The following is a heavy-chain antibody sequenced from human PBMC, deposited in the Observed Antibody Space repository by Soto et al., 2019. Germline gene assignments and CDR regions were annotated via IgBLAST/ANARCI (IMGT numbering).Heavy chain of an antibody. CDR3: XXXXXXXXXXXXXXXXV. CDR1: GGTFSNYA. J-gene: IGHJ6*02. CDR2: IVPIFGTT. Sequence: QVQLVQSGAEVKKPGSSVKVSCKVSGGTFSNYAIDWVRLAPGHGLEWMGGIVPIFGTTYYTQKFQGRDTXXXXXXXXXXXXXXXXXXXXXXXXXXXXXXXXXXXXXXXXXXXVWGQGTAVTVSS. V-gene: IGHV1-69*05.